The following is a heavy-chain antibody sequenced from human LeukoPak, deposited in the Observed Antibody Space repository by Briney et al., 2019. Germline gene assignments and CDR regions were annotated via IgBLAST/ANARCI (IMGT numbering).Heavy chain of an antibody. D-gene: IGHD5-24*01. CDR3: ARDPYGGYNGHWYFDL. CDR1: GYTFTGYA. V-gene: IGHV1-3*03. CDR2: INAGNGNT. Sequence: ASVKVSCKASGYTFTGYAIHWVRQAPGQRLEWMGWINAGNGNTKYSQEFQGRVTFTRDTSATTVYMELSSLRSEDMAVYYCARDPYGGYNGHWYFDLWGRGTLVTVSS. J-gene: IGHJ2*01.